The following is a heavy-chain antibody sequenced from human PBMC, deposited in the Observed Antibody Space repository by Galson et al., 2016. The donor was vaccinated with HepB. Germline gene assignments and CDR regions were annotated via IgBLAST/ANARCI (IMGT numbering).Heavy chain of an antibody. CDR2: VSEYGDTT. Sequence: SLRLSCAASGFTLRSFAMNWVRQAPGKGLEWVSSVSEYGDTTDYADSVKGRFTISRDNPKNTLYLQMDSLRVEDTAVYYCAKQFVDVWGQGTTVTVSS. J-gene: IGHJ6*02. CDR1: GFTLRSFA. CDR3: AKQFVDV. D-gene: IGHD3-16*01. V-gene: IGHV3-23*01.